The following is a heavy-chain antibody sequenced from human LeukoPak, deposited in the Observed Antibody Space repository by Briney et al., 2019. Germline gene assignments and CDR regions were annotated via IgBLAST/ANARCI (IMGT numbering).Heavy chain of an antibody. J-gene: IGHJ5*02. CDR3: ARKLGYCSSTSCFNWFDP. D-gene: IGHD2-2*01. CDR2: IIPILGIA. Sequence: SVKVSCKASGGTFSSYAISRVRQAPGQGLEWMGRIIPILGIANYAQKFQGRVTITADKSTSTAYMELSRLRSEDTAVYYCARKLGYCSSTSCFNWFDPWGQGTLVTVSS. CDR1: GGTFSSYA. V-gene: IGHV1-69*04.